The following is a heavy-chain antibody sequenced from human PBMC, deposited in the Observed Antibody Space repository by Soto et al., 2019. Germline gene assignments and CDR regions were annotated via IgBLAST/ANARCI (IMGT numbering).Heavy chain of an antibody. CDR3: ARGMTTVTTLDY. Sequence: LSLTCAVSGGSISSGGYSWSWIRQPPGKGLEWIGYIYHSGSTYYNPSPKSRVTISVDRSKNQFSLKLSSVTAADTAVYYCARGMTTVTTLDYWGQGTLVTVSS. CDR2: IYHSGST. D-gene: IGHD4-4*01. J-gene: IGHJ4*02. CDR1: GGSISSGGYS. V-gene: IGHV4-30-2*01.